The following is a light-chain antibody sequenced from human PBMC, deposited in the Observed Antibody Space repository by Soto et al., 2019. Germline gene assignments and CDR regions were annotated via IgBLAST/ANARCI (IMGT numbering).Light chain of an antibody. CDR2: EVT. V-gene: IGLV2-23*02. J-gene: IGLJ2*01. CDR1: SSDVGSYNL. Sequence: QSALTQPASVSGSPGQSIAISCTGASSDVGSYNLVSWYQQHPGKAPKLMIYEVTKRPSGVSDRFSGSKSGNTASLTISGLQAEDGADYYCCSYAGSGAFVFGGGTKVTVL. CDR3: CSYAGSGAFV.